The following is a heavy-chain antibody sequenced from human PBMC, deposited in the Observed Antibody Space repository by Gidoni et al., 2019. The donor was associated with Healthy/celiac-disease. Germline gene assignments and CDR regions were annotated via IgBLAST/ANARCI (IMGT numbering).Heavy chain of an antibody. CDR2: ISYDGSNK. CDR3: ARDRATWEHDAFDI. D-gene: IGHD1-26*01. J-gene: IGHJ3*02. Sequence: QVQLVESGGGVVQPGRSLRLSCAASGFTFSSYAMHWVPQAPGKGLEWVAVISYDGSNKYYADSVKGRFTISRDNSKNTLYLQMNSLRAEDTAVYYCARDRATWEHDAFDIWGQGTMVTVSS. CDR1: GFTFSSYA. V-gene: IGHV3-30-3*01.